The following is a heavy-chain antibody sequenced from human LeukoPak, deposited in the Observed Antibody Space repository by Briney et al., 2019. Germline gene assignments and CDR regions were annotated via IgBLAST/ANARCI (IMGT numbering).Heavy chain of an antibody. J-gene: IGHJ5*02. CDR3: ARLTDYYDTSGYYRNYNWFDP. CDR1: GYIFTNHW. Sequence: GESLKTSCKGSGYIFTNHWIAWVRQMPGKALEWIGILYPGDSSTKHSPSFQGQVTISADRSIHTAYLQWSSLTASDTAMYYCARLTDYYDTSGYYRNYNWFDPWGQGTLVTVSS. V-gene: IGHV5-51*01. D-gene: IGHD3-22*01. CDR2: LYPGDSST.